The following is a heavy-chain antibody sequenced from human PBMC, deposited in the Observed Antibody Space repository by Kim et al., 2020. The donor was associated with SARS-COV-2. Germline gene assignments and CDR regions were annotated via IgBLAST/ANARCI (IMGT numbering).Heavy chain of an antibody. CDR1: GINFSYYY. CDR3: VRVAVWASSWYYFDS. V-gene: IGHV3-11*05. CDR2: ISSSGTYT. Sequence: GGSLSLSCAASGINFSYYYLSWIRQAPGKGLEWVSYISSSGTYTKYADSLKGRFTISRDNAENSLYLEMNSLRAEDTAVYYCVRVAVWASSWYYFDSWG. J-gene: IGHJ4*01. D-gene: IGHD6-13*01.